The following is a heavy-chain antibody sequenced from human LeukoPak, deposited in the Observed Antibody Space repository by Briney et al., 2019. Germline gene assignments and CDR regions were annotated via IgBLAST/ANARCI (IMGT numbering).Heavy chain of an antibody. D-gene: IGHD3-22*01. J-gene: IGHJ4*02. Sequence: PGGSLRLSXAASGFTFSHHGMHWVRQAPGKGLEWVAFILYDGSNKYYVDSVEGRFTISRDNSKNALSLQMNSLRAEDTAMYYCAKAVDKGTGYYMDFWGQGTLVTVSS. CDR1: GFTFSHHG. CDR3: AKAVDKGTGYYMDF. V-gene: IGHV3-30*02. CDR2: ILYDGSNK.